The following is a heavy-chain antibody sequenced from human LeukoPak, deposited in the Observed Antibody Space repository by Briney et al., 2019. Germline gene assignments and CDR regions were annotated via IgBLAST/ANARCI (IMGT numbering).Heavy chain of an antibody. V-gene: IGHV3-15*01. D-gene: IGHD4-17*01. CDR2: IKSKTDGGTT. CDR3: TTNTVE. CDR1: GFTFTNAH. J-gene: IGHJ4*02. Sequence: PGGSLRLSCAVSGFTFTNAHMSWVRQAPGKGLEWLGRIKSKTDGGTTDYAAPVEGRFTISRDDSENSLYLQMNSLKTEDTAMYYCTTNTVEWGQGTLVTVSS.